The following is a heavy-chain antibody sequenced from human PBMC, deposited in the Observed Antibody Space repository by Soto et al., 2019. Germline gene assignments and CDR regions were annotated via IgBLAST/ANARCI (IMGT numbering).Heavy chain of an antibody. J-gene: IGHJ4*02. V-gene: IGHV1-69*01. CDR2: IIPIFGTA. CDR1: GGTFSSYA. CDR3: ARGGNFYYCDSSGYYYGDY. Sequence: QVQLVQSGAEVKKPGSSVKVSCKASGGTFSSYAISWVRQAPGQGLEWMGGIIPIFGTANYAQKFQGRVTITADESTSTAYMELSSLRSEDTAVYYCARGGNFYYCDSSGYYYGDYWGQGTLVTVSS. D-gene: IGHD3-22*01.